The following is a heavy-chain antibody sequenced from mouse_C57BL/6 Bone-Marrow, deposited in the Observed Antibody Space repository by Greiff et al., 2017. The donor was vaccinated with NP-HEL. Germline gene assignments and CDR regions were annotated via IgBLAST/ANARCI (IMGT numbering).Heavy chain of an antibody. CDR2: INPYNGGT. J-gene: IGHJ4*01. CDR3: ARFEGYFYAMDY. V-gene: IGHV1-18*01. Sequence: VQLQQPGPELVKPGASVKIPCKASGYTFTDYNMDWVKQSHGKSLEWIGDINPYNGGTIYNQKFKGKATLTVDESSSTAYMELRSLTSEDTAVYYCARFEGYFYAMDYWGQGTSVTVSS. D-gene: IGHD2-3*01. CDR1: GYTFTDYN.